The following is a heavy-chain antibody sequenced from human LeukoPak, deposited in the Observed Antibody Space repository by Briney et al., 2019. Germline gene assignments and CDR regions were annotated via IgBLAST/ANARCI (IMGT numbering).Heavy chain of an antibody. CDR3: ARYCSSTSCYGAFDI. V-gene: IGHV1-2*02. CDR2: INPNSGGT. D-gene: IGHD2-2*01. Sequence: ASVKVSCKASGYTFTGHYMHWVRQAPGQGLEWMGWINPNSGGTNYAQKFQGRVTMTRDTSISTAYMELSRLRSDDTAVYYCARYCSSTSCYGAFDIWGQGTMVTVSS. J-gene: IGHJ3*02. CDR1: GYTFTGHY.